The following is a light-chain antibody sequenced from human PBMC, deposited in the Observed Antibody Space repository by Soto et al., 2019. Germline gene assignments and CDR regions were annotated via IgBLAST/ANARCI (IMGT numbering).Light chain of an antibody. Sequence: EIVLTQSTATLSLSPGERATLSCRASQSVSNYLAWYQQKPGQAPRLLIYDASNRATGIPARFSGSGSGTAFTLTSSSLEPEDFAVYYCQQRSNWPPLTFGGGTKVEIK. CDR3: QQRSNWPPLT. CDR1: QSVSNY. CDR2: DAS. V-gene: IGKV3-11*01. J-gene: IGKJ4*01.